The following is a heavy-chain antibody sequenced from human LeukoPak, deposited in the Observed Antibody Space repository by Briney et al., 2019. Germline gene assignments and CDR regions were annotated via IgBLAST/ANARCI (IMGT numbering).Heavy chain of an antibody. D-gene: IGHD2-2*01. J-gene: IGHJ5*02. V-gene: IGHV1-24*01. CDR1: GYTLTELS. CDR2: LDPEDGET. Sequence: GASVKVSCKVSGYTLTELSMHWVRQAPGKGLEWMGGLDPEDGETIYAQKFQGRVTMTEDTSTDTAYMELSSLRSEDTAVYYCAHLYCSSTSCYANWFDPWGQGTLVTVSS. CDR3: AHLYCSSTSCYANWFDP.